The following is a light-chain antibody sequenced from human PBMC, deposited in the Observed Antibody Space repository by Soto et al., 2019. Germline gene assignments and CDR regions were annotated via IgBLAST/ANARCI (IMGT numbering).Light chain of an antibody. CDR2: EVS. J-gene: IGLJ1*01. CDR1: SSDVGGYNY. V-gene: IGLV2-14*01. Sequence: QSALTQPASVSGSPGQSITISCTGTSSDVGGYNYVSWYQQHPGKAPKLIIYEVSNRPSGVSNRFSGSKSGNTASLTISGLQAXXEADYYCNSYTSKSTGVFGTGTKLTV. CDR3: NSYTSKSTGV.